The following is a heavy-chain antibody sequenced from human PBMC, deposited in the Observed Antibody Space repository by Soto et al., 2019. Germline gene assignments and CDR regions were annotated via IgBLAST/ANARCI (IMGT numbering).Heavy chain of an antibody. CDR3: ARGLFGQQWLVGFDT. J-gene: IGHJ4*02. V-gene: IGHV1-69*01. D-gene: IGHD6-19*01. CDR1: GGSFSNYI. Sequence: QVHLAQSGAEVKKPGSSVKVSCKASGGSFSNYIFAWVRQAPGQGLEWMGGTIPMFATAQYAQKLEGRVTITADESTSTVYMDLTSLRSDDTAVYYCARGLFGQQWLVGFDTWGQGTLVTVSS. CDR2: TIPMFATA.